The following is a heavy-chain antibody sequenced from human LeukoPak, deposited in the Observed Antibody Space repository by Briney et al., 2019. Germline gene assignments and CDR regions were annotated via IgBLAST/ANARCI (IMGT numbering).Heavy chain of an antibody. CDR2: MYYSGFS. Sequence: PSETLSLTCAVSDDSFSSHYWTWIRQPPGKGLEWIGYMYYSGFSNYNPSLKSRVTISIDTSKNQFSLKLSSVTAADTAVYYCARDAIDGGYYMDVWGRGTTVTVSS. D-gene: IGHD2-15*01. CDR1: DDSFSSHY. J-gene: IGHJ6*03. V-gene: IGHV4-59*11. CDR3: ARDAIDGGYYMDV.